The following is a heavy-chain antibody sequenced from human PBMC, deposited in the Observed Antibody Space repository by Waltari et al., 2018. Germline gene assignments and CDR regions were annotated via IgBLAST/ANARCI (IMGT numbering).Heavy chain of an antibody. CDR2: VDPEDGET. CDR3: ATGDWGAVDY. V-gene: IGHV1-69-2*01. J-gene: IGHJ4*02. Sequence: EVQLVQSGAEVKKPGATVKISCKASGYTFTDYYMPWVQQAPGKGLEWMGRVDPEDGETIDAEKVQGRVTITADTSTDTAYMELSSLRAEDTAVYYCATGDWGAVDYWGQGTLVTVSS. CDR1: GYTFTDYY. D-gene: IGHD7-27*01.